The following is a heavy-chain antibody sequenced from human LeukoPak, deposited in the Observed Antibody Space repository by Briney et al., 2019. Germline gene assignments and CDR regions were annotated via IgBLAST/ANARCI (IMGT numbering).Heavy chain of an antibody. V-gene: IGHV3-23*01. CDR1: GFIFSSYG. Sequence: SGGSLRLSCAASGFIFSSYGMSWVRQAPGKGLEWVSAISGSGGSTYYADSVKGRFTISRDNSKNTLHLQMNNLRAGDTAVYYCAKTRGSGPFDYWGQGTLVTVSS. J-gene: IGHJ4*02. CDR3: AKTRGSGPFDY. D-gene: IGHD3-10*01. CDR2: ISGSGGST.